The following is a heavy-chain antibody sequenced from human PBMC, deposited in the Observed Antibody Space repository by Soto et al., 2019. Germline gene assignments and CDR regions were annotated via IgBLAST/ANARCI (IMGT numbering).Heavy chain of an antibody. J-gene: IGHJ4*02. V-gene: IGHV1-2*04. Sequence: QVQLVQSGAEVKKPGASVKVSCKASGYTFTGYYMHWVRQAPGQGLEWMGWINPNSGGTKYAKKFQGWVTMTRDTSLSTAYMELRRLRSGDTAVYFCARDIGSGPQYYFDYWGQGTLVTVSS. CDR1: GYTFTGYY. CDR3: ARDIGSGPQYYFDY. D-gene: IGHD6-19*01. CDR2: INPNSGGT.